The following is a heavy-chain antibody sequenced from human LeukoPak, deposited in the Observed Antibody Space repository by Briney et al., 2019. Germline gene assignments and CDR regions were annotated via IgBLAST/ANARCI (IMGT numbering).Heavy chain of an antibody. CDR1: GFSFSSYW. CDR2: IKQDGSEK. Sequence: GGSLRLSCAASGFSFSSYWMSSVRQAPGKGLEWVANIKQDGSEKYYVDSVKGRFTISRDNAKNSLYLQMNSLRAEDTAVYYCARGFRGWYAEGFDYWGQGTVVTVSS. CDR3: ARGFRGWYAEGFDY. D-gene: IGHD6-19*01. J-gene: IGHJ4*02. V-gene: IGHV3-7*01.